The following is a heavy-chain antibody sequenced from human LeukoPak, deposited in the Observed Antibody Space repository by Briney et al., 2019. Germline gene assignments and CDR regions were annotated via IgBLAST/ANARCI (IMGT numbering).Heavy chain of an antibody. V-gene: IGHV1-46*01. D-gene: IGHD1-26*01. CDR3: ARDEAGGGSYAFDI. CDR1: GYTFTSYY. Sequence: ASVKVSCTASGYTFTSYYMHWVRQAPGQGLEWMGIINPSGGSTSYAQKFQGRVTITADESTSTAYMELSSLRSEDTAVYYCARDEAGGGSYAFDIWGQGTMVTVSS. CDR2: INPSGGST. J-gene: IGHJ3*02.